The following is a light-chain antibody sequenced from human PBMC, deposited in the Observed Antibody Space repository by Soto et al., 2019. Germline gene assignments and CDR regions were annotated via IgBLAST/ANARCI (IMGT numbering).Light chain of an antibody. CDR3: QQYGSSPWT. J-gene: IGKJ1*01. CDR2: AAA. V-gene: IGKV3-20*01. CDR1: QSVSSNS. Sequence: IVLTRSTDTLSLSPGDRATLSCRSTQSVSSNSLAWYQQQPGQAPRLSIYAAATRATGIPDRFNGSGSGTDCTLTISRLEPEDVAVYCCQQYGSSPWTFGQGTKVDI.